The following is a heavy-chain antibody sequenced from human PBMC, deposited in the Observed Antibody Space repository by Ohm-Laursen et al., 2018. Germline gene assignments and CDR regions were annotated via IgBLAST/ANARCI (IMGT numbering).Heavy chain of an antibody. Sequence: RSPRLSCSAAGFTFDDCAMHWVRQAPGKGLEWVSGISWNSGSIGYADSVKGRFTISRDNAKNSLYLQMNSLRAEDTALYYCAKDWGSGSRFRLYYFDYWGQGTLVTVSS. CDR1: GFTFDDCA. V-gene: IGHV3-9*01. D-gene: IGHD6-25*01. CDR2: ISWNSGSI. J-gene: IGHJ4*02. CDR3: AKDWGSGSRFRLYYFDY.